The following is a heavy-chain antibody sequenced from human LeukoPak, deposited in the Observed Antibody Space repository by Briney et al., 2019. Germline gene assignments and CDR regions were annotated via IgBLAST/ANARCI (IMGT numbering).Heavy chain of an antibody. CDR1: GFTFSNAW. V-gene: IGHV3-15*01. CDR3: TTDPIVVVPAASGFDY. CDR2: IKSKTDGGTT. Sequence: GGSLRLSCAASGFTFSNAWMSWVRQAPGKGLEWVGRIKSKTDGGTTDYAAPVKGSFTISRDDSKHTLYLQMNSLKTEDTAVYYCTTDPIVVVPAASGFDYWGQGTLVTVSS. D-gene: IGHD2-2*01. J-gene: IGHJ4*02.